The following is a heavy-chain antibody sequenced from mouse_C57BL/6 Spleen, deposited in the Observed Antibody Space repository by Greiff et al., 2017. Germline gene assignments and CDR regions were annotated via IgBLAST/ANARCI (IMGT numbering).Heavy chain of an antibody. V-gene: IGHV1-55*01. Sequence: QVQLQQPGAELVKPGASVKMSCKASGYTFTSYWINWVKQRPGQGLEWIGYIYPGSGSTNYNEKFKGKATLTVDTASSTAYMQLSSLTSEDSAVYDGARSCVVAFGYWGQGTTLTVSS. CDR3: ARSCVVAFGY. CDR2: IYPGSGST. CDR1: GYTFTSYW. D-gene: IGHD1-1*01. J-gene: IGHJ2*01.